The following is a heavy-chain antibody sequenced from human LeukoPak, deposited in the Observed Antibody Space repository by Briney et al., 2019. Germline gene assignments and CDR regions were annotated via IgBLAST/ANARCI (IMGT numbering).Heavy chain of an antibody. J-gene: IGHJ4*02. Sequence: GGSLRLSCAASGFTFSSYGMHWVRQAPGKGLEWVAVISYDGSNKYYADSVKGRFTISRDNSKNTLYLQMNSLRAEDTAVYYCAKDFISSSSDYWGQGTLVTVSS. CDR1: GFTFSSYG. CDR2: ISYDGSNK. D-gene: IGHD6-13*01. V-gene: IGHV3-30*18. CDR3: AKDFISSSSDY.